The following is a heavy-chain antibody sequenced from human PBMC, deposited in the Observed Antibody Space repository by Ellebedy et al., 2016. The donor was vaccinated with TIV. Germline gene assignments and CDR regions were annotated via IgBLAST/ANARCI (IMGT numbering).Heavy chain of an antibody. J-gene: IGHJ4*02. D-gene: IGHD3-10*01. CDR1: GFTFSSYA. Sequence: GESLKISXAASGFTFSSYAMSWVRQAPGKGLEWVSAISGSGGSTYYADSVKGRFTISRDNSKNTLYLQMNSLRAEDTAVYYGAKIRGDYYGSGKGGYFDYWGQGTLVTVSS. CDR2: ISGSGGST. CDR3: AKIRGDYYGSGKGGYFDY. V-gene: IGHV3-23*01.